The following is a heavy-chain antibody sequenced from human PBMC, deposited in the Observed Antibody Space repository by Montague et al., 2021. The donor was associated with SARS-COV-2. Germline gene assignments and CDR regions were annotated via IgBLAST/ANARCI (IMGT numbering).Heavy chain of an antibody. V-gene: IGHV4-34*01. J-gene: IGHJ4*02. CDR3: ARSQECSTITCHFDY. D-gene: IGHD2-2*01. CDR2: KNNSGNT. Sequence: KNNSGNTNYNPSLKSRVTISVDTSQNQFSLKLSSVTAADTAVYYCARSQECSTITCHFDYWGKGTLVTVS.